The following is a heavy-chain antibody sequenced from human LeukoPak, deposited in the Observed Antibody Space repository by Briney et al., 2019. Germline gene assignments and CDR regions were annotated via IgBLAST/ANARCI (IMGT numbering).Heavy chain of an antibody. Sequence: ASVKVSCKTSGYTFTGYYMHWVRQAPGQGLEWMGWINPNSSVTNYAQRFQGRVTMARDTSISAAYMELRWLTSDDTAVYYCARERGGNSPFDSWGQGTLVTVSS. D-gene: IGHD4-23*01. J-gene: IGHJ4*02. V-gene: IGHV1-2*02. CDR3: ARERGGNSPFDS. CDR2: INPNSSVT. CDR1: GYTFTGYY.